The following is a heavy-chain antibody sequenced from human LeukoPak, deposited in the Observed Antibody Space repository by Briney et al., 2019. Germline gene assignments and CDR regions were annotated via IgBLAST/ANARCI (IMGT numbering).Heavy chain of an antibody. D-gene: IGHD3-22*01. J-gene: IGHJ4*02. V-gene: IGHV1-69*13. CDR1: GGTFSSYA. CDR3: ARGLYYYDSSGYYLSFDY. Sequence: ASVKVSRKASGGTFSSYAISWVRQAPGQGLEWMGGIIPIFGTANYAQKFQGRVTITADESTSTAYMELSSLRSEDTAVYYCARGLYYYDSSGYYLSFDYWGQGTLVTVSS. CDR2: IIPIFGTA.